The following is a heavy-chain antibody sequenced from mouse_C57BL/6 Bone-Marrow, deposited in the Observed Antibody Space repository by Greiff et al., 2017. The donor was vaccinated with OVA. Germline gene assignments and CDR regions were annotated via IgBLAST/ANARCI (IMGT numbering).Heavy chain of an antibody. Sequence: EVQLQQSGPELVKPGASVKISCKASGYTFTDYYMNWVKQSHGKSLERIGDINPNNGGTSYNQKFKGKATLTVDKSSSTAYMELRSLTSEDSAVYYCAREEGLRQSWYFDVWGTGTTVTVSS. D-gene: IGHD2-4*01. CDR2: INPNNGGT. J-gene: IGHJ1*03. V-gene: IGHV1-26*01. CDR3: AREEGLRQSWYFDV. CDR1: GYTFTDYY.